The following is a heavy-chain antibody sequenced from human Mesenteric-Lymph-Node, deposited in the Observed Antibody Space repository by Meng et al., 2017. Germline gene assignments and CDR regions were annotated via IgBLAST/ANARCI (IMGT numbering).Heavy chain of an antibody. CDR3: ARVSDDYDRTGYYNFDY. Sequence: QVRLVQSGAEGKKPGASLKAPCKPSGYTFTNYGISWVRQAPGQGLEWMGWISAYNGNTNYAQKLQGRVTMTTDTSMSTAYMELRSLRSDDTAVYYCARVSDDYDRTGYYNFDYWGQGTLVTVSS. J-gene: IGHJ4*02. CDR2: ISAYNGNT. CDR1: GYTFTNYG. D-gene: IGHD3-22*01. V-gene: IGHV1-18*01.